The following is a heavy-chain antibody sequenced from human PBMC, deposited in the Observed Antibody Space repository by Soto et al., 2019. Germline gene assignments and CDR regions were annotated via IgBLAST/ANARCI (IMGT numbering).Heavy chain of an antibody. CDR3: ARVRPIVVVVAATNGAFDI. CDR2: ISSSSSTI. CDR1: GFTFSSYS. V-gene: IGHV3-48*01. Sequence: GSLRLSCAASGFTFSSYSMNWVRQAPGKGLEWVSYISSSSSTIYYADSVKGRFTISRDNAKNSLYLQMNSLRAEDTAVYYCARVRPIVVVVAATNGAFDIWGQGTMVTVSS. D-gene: IGHD2-15*01. J-gene: IGHJ3*02.